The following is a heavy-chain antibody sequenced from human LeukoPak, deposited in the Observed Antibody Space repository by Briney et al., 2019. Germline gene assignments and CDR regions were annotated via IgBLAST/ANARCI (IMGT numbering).Heavy chain of an antibody. CDR2: ISAYNGNT. Sequence: ASVKVSCKASGYTFTSYGISWVRQAPGQGLEWMGWISAYNGNTNYAQKLQGRVTMTTDTSTSTAYMELRSLRSDDTAVYYCARVRIAVRFVTNDAFDIWAWGQWSPSFQ. CDR3: ARVRIAVRFVTNDAFDI. D-gene: IGHD6-6*01. V-gene: IGHV1-18*01. CDR1: GYTFTSYG. J-gene: IGHJ3*02.